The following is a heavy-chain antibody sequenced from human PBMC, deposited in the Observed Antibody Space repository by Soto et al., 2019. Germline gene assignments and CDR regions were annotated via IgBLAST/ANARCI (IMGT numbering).Heavy chain of an antibody. CDR1: GGSISSYY. Sequence: SETLSLTCTVSGGSISSYYWSWIRQPPGKGLEWIGYIYYSGSTNYNPSLKSRVTISVDTSKNQFSLKLSSVTAADTAVYYCASLYSSSWFDPWGRGTLVTVSS. CDR3: ASLYSSSWFDP. D-gene: IGHD6-13*01. V-gene: IGHV4-59*01. CDR2: IYYSGST. J-gene: IGHJ5*02.